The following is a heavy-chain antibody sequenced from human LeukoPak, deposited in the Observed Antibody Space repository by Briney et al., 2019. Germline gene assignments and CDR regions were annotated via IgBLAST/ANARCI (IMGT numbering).Heavy chain of an antibody. CDR1: GGSISNYY. D-gene: IGHD3-10*01. V-gene: IGHV4-4*07. CDR3: ARGITMVRGVTTVNWFDP. Sequence: NPSETLSLTCTVSGGSISNYYWSWIRQPPGKGLEWIGRIDTSGSTNYNPSLKSRVTMSVDTSKNKFSLKLSSVTAADTAVYYCARGITMVRGVTTVNWFDPWGQGTLVTVSS. CDR2: IDTSGST. J-gene: IGHJ5*02.